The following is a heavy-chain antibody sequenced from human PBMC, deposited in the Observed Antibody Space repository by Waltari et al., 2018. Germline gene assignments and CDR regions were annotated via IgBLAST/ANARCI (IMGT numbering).Heavy chain of an antibody. D-gene: IGHD3-22*01. CDR1: GGTFSSYA. J-gene: IGHJ1*01. CDR2: IIPIFGTA. V-gene: IGHV1-69*08. Sequence: QVQLVQSGAEVKKPGSSVKVSCKASGGTFSSYAISWVRQAPGQGLEWMGRIIPIFGTANYAQKFQGRVTITADKSTSTAYMELSSLRSEDTAVYYCAANYDSSGYYYVSWSPEYFQHWGQGTLVTVSS. CDR3: AANYDSSGYYYVSWSPEYFQH.